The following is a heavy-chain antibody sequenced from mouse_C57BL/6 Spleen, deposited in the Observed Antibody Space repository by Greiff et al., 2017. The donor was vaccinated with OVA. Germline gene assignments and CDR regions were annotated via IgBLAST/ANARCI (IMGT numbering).Heavy chain of an antibody. CDR1: GYTFTSYW. CDR2: IHPNSGST. Sequence: QVQLQQPGAELVKPGASVKLSCKASGYTFTSYWMHWVKQRPGQGLEWIGMIHPNSGSTNYNEKFKSKATLTVDKSSSTAYMQLSSLTSEDSAVYYCANILHGSSQSDYYAMDYWGQGTSVTVSS. CDR3: ANILHGSSQSDYYAMDY. D-gene: IGHD1-1*01. J-gene: IGHJ4*01. V-gene: IGHV1-64*01.